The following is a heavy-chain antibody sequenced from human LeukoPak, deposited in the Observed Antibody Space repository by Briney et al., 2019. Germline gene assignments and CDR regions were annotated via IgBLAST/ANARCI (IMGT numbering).Heavy chain of an antibody. V-gene: IGHV4-59*12. Sequence: PSETLSLTCTVSGGSISSYYWSWIRQPPGKGLEWIGYIYYSGSTNYNPSLKSRVTISVDTSKNQFSLKLSSVTAADTAVYYCASLRSGSINYYYYYGMDVWGQGTTVTVSS. CDR2: IYYSGST. J-gene: IGHJ6*02. CDR3: ASLRSGSINYYYYYGMDV. CDR1: GGSISSYY. D-gene: IGHD3-10*01.